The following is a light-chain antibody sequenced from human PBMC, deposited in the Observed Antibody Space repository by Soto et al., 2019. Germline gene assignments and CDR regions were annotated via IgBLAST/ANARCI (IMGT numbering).Light chain of an antibody. J-gene: IGKJ4*01. CDR3: QQYVVSPLT. CDR1: QSVSTSH. Sequence: IVLTQSPGALSLSPGERATLSCRASQSVSTSHLAWYQQKPGQAPRLLIHGTSSRATGIPDRFSGSGSGTDFTLTISRLETEDFAVYYCQQYVVSPLTFGGGTKVEIK. CDR2: GTS. V-gene: IGKV3-20*01.